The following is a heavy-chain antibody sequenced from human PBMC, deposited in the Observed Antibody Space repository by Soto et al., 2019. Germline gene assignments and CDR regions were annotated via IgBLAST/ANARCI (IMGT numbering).Heavy chain of an antibody. V-gene: IGHV4-30-4*01. CDR1: GGSISSADYS. CDR2: IYYSGST. D-gene: IGHD3-22*01. CDR3: GRCFGGSSGYYGGLGF. Sequence: SGTLSLTCTVSGGSISSADYSGCWIRQPPGKGLEWVGYIYYSGSTYYNPSLKSRATISIDTSKNQLSLRRSSVTAADTAVYYCGRCFGGSSGYYGGLGFWGQGTLVTVSS. J-gene: IGHJ1*01.